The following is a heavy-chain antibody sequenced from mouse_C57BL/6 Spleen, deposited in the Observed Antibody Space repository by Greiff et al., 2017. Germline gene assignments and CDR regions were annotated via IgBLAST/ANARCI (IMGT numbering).Heavy chain of an antibody. CDR3: SRHYGNDD. D-gene: IGHD2-2*01. Sequence: EVKLVESGGGLVQPGGSLKLSCAASGFTFSDYYMYWVRQTPEKRLEWVAYISNGGGSTYYPDTVKGRFTISRDNAKNTLYLQMSRLKSEDTAMYYCSRHYGNDDWGQGTLVTVSA. V-gene: IGHV5-12*01. J-gene: IGHJ3*01. CDR1: GFTFSDYY. CDR2: ISNGGGST.